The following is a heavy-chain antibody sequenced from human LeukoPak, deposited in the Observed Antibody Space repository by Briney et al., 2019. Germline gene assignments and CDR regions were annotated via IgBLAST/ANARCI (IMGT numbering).Heavy chain of an antibody. V-gene: IGHV3-21*04. J-gene: IGHJ3*02. CDR3: AKRGVVSPSDI. Sequence: PGGSLRLSCAASGFTFSSYTMNWVRQAPGKGLEWVSSISSSSTSYIYYAGSVKGRFTISRENAKNSLHLQMNSLRAEDTAVYYCAKRGVVSPSDIWGQGTMVTVSS. CDR1: GFTFSSYT. D-gene: IGHD3-3*01. CDR2: ISSSSTSYI.